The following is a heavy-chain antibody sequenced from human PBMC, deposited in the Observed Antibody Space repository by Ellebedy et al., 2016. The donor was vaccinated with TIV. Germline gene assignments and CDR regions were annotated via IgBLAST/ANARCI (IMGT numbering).Heavy chain of an antibody. V-gene: IGHV4-34*01. Sequence: GSLRLXXAVYGGSFSGYYWSWIRQPPGKGLEWIGEINHSGSTNYNPSLKSRVTISVDTSKNQFSLKLSSVTAADTAVYYCARALGTRYDMLTGYYYYYYGMDVWGQGTTVTVSS. J-gene: IGHJ6*02. CDR3: ARALGTRYDMLTGYYYYYYGMDV. CDR2: INHSGST. D-gene: IGHD3-9*01. CDR1: GGSFSGYY.